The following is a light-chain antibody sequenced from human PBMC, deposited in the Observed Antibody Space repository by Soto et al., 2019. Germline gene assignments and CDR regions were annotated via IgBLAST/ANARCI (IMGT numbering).Light chain of an antibody. J-gene: IGKJ1*01. V-gene: IGKV3-20*01. CDR1: QSVSSSY. CDR2: GAS. Sequence: EIVLTQSPGTLSLSPGERATLSCRASQSVSSSYLAWYQQKPGQAPRLLIYGASSRATGIPDRSSGSGSGTDFTFTISRLEPEDFAVYYCQQYGSSPPWTFGQGTKVEIK. CDR3: QQYGSSPPWT.